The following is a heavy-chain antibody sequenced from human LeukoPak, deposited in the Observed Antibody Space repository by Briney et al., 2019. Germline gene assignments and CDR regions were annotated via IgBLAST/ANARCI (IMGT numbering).Heavy chain of an antibody. Sequence: SETLSLTCAVYGGSFSGYYWSWIRQPPGKGLEWIGEINHSGSTNYNPSLKSRVTISVDTSKNQFSLKLSSVTAADTAVYYCARDGTWLQLPFDYWGQGTLVTVSS. CDR3: ARDGTWLQLPFDY. CDR1: GGSFSGYY. J-gene: IGHJ4*02. CDR2: INHSGST. V-gene: IGHV4-34*01. D-gene: IGHD5-24*01.